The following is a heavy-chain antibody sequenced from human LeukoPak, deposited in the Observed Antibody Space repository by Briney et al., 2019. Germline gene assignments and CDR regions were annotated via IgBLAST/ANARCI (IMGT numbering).Heavy chain of an antibody. CDR2: IYYSGST. Sequence: SETLSLTCTVSGGSISSSSYYWGWIRQPPGKGLEWIGSIYYSGSTYYNPSLKSRVTISVDTSKNQFSLKLSSVTAADTAVYYCARHDSSSSWLPSAGFDPWGQGTLVIVSS. CDR3: ARHDSSSSWLPSAGFDP. CDR1: GGSISSSSYY. D-gene: IGHD6-13*01. V-gene: IGHV4-39*01. J-gene: IGHJ5*02.